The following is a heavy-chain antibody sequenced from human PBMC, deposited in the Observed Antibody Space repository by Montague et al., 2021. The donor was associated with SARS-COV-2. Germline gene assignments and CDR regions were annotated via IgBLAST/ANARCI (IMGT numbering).Heavy chain of an antibody. D-gene: IGHD3-22*01. CDR3: ARGGYYDTSGYYLDY. CDR1: GFTSSYYA. Sequence: SLRLSCAASGFTSSYYAMHWVRQTPGKGLEWVAVISNDGTKKYHADTAKGRFTISRDNSKNTLYLQMNSLRAEDTAVYYCARGGYYDTSGYYLDYWGQGTLVTVSS. V-gene: IGHV3-30-3*01. CDR2: ISNDGTKK. J-gene: IGHJ4*02.